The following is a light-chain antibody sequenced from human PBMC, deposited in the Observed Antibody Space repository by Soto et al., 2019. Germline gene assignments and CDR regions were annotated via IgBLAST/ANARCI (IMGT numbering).Light chain of an antibody. CDR2: GNS. J-gene: IGLJ1*01. CDR3: QSYDSSLSGYV. V-gene: IGLV1-40*01. CDR1: SSNIGANCD. Sequence: QSVLTQPPSVSGVPGQRVTISCTGSSSNIGANCDVHWYQQLPGTAAKLLVYGNSNRPSGVPDRFSGSKSGTSASLAITGLQAEDEADYCCQSYDSSLSGYVFGTGTKLTVL.